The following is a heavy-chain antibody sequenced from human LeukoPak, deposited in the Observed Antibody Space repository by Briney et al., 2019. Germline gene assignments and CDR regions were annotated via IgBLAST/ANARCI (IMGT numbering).Heavy chain of an antibody. CDR3: ARDHYDFWSGYYTGYYYYYYMDV. CDR2: INPNGGST. Sequence: ASVKVPCKASGYTFTSYYMHWVRQAPGQGLEWMGIINPNGGSTSYAQKFQGRVTMTRGTSPSTVYMELSSLRSEDTAVYYCARDHYDFWSGYYTGYYYYYYMDVWGKGTTVTVSS. D-gene: IGHD3-3*01. J-gene: IGHJ6*03. V-gene: IGHV1-46*01. CDR1: GYTFTSYY.